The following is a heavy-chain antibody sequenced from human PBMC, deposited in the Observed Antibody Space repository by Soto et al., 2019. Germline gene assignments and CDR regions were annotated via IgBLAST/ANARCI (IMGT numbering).Heavy chain of an antibody. J-gene: IGHJ5*02. CDR3: AREKGSSGFDP. Sequence: GASVKVSCKASGYIFTRYGVTWVRQAPGQGLEWMGWISGYNANTNFAQKFQGRVSLTTDTSTNTAYMEVRSLRSDDTAVYYCAREKGSSGFDPWGQGTLVTVSS. D-gene: IGHD6-6*01. CDR1: GYIFTRYG. CDR2: ISGYNANT. V-gene: IGHV1-18*01.